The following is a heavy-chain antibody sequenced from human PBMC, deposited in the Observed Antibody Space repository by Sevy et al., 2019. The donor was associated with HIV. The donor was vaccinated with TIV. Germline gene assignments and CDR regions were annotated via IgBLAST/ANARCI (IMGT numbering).Heavy chain of an antibody. D-gene: IGHD1-1*01. Sequence: GGSLRLSCAASGFNVSSNYMSWVRQAPGKGLEWVSVIYSGGSTYSADSVQGRFTISRDNAKNTLYLQMNSLRAEDTAVYYCAREGSWNDLSWGQGTLVTVSS. CDR2: IYSGGST. CDR1: GFNVSSNY. J-gene: IGHJ4*02. CDR3: AREGSWNDLS. V-gene: IGHV3-66*01.